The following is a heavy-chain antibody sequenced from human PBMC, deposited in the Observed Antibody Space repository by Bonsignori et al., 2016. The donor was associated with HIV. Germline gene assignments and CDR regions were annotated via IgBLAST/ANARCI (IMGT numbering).Heavy chain of an antibody. CDR1: GGSISSSSYY. Sequence: SETLSLTCTVSGGSISSSSYYWSWIRQPPGKGLEWIGEINHSGSTNYNPSLKSRVTISVDTSKNQFSLKLSSVTAADTAVYYCARGSGARSGDYWGQGTLVTVSS. CDR3: ARGSGARSGDY. V-gene: IGHV4-39*07. J-gene: IGHJ4*02. CDR2: INHSGST. D-gene: IGHD3-3*01.